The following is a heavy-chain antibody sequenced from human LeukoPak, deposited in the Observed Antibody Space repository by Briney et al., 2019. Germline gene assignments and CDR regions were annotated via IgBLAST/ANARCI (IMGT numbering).Heavy chain of an antibody. V-gene: IGHV3-66*01. CDR1: GLTVSNNY. D-gene: IGHD3-10*01. Sequence: GGSLRLSCAASGLTVSNNYMSWVRQAPGKGLEWVSVIYGAGSTYYADFVKGRFTISRDNSNNTLYLQMNSLRAEDTAVYYCARDLVSYYGSGSLPWGQGTLVTVSS. J-gene: IGHJ4*02. CDR2: IYGAGST. CDR3: ARDLVSYYGSGSLP.